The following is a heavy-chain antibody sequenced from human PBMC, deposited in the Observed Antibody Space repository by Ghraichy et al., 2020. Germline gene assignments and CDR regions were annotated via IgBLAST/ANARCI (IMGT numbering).Heavy chain of an antibody. V-gene: IGHV6-1*01. Sequence: SQTLSLTCAISGDSVSSNNVAWNWIRQSPSRGLEWLGRTYYESKWYNDYAVSVRSQITVNPDTSKNQISLQLNSLTPEDTAVYYCARGHNSAFDIWGQGTMVTVSS. CDR1: GDSVSSNNVA. J-gene: IGHJ3*02. CDR2: TYYESKWYN. CDR3: ARGHNSAFDI. D-gene: IGHD2/OR15-2a*01.